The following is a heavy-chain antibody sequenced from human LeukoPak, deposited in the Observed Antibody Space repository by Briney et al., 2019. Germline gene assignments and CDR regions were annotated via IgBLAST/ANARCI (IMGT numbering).Heavy chain of an antibody. D-gene: IGHD3-10*02. CDR2: ISGSGGST. Sequence: GGSLRLSCAVSGFTFSDYAMSWVRQAPGKGLEWVSHISGSGGSTYYADSVKGRFTISRDNAKNSLYLQMNSLRAEDTAVYYCAELGITMIGGVWGKGTTVTISS. CDR3: AELGITMIGGV. CDR1: GFTFSDYA. V-gene: IGHV3-23*01. J-gene: IGHJ6*04.